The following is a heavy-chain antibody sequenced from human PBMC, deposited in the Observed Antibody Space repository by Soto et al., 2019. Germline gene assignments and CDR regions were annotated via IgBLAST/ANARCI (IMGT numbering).Heavy chain of an antibody. J-gene: IGHJ6*02. Sequence: GGSLRLSCAASGFTFSSYAMSWVRQAPGKGLEWVSAISGSGGSTYYADSVKGRFTISRDNSKNTLYLQMNSLRAEDTAVYYCAIAERQQLVYYYYYYGMDVWGQGTTVTVSS. D-gene: IGHD6-13*01. CDR3: AIAERQQLVYYYYYYGMDV. CDR2: ISGSGGST. CDR1: GFTFSSYA. V-gene: IGHV3-23*01.